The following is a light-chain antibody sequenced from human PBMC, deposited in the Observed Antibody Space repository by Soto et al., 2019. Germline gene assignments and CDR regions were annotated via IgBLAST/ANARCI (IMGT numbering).Light chain of an antibody. Sequence: IVMTQSPATLSVSPGERATLSCRASQSVSSKLAWFQQKPGQAPSLLIYGVSTRATGVPVRFSGSGSGTEFTLTINSLQSEDFAVYYCQQYNNWPHTVGQGTKVDSK. CDR1: QSVSSK. CDR3: QQYNNWPHT. J-gene: IGKJ2*01. CDR2: GVS. V-gene: IGKV3-15*01.